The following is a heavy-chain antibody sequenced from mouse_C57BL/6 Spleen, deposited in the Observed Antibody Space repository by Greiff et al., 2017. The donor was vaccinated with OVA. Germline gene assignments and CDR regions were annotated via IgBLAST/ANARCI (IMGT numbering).Heavy chain of an antibody. CDR1: GYSITSGYY. Sequence: EVKLMESGPGLVKPSQSLSLTCSVTGYSITSGYYWNWIRQFPGNKLEWMGYLSYDGSNNYNPSLKNRISITRDTAKNQFFLKLNSVTTEDTATYYCARGGYYGFAMDYWGQGTSVTVSS. CDR2: LSYDGSN. J-gene: IGHJ4*01. CDR3: ARGGYYGFAMDY. V-gene: IGHV3-6*01. D-gene: IGHD2-2*01.